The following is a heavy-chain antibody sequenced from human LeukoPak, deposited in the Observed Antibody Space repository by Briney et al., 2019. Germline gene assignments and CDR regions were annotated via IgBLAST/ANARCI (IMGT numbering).Heavy chain of an antibody. CDR2: INYSGST. J-gene: IGHJ5*02. CDR1: GGSISSDNYQ. D-gene: IGHD3-10*01. V-gene: IGHV4-30-4*01. CDR3: ARYGSGSTWFDP. Sequence: SQTLSLTCTVSGGSISSDNYQWSWIRQPPGKGLEWIEYINYSGSTYYNPSLKSRVTISVDTSKNHFSLRLSSVTAADTAVYYCARYGSGSTWFDPWGQGTLVTVSS.